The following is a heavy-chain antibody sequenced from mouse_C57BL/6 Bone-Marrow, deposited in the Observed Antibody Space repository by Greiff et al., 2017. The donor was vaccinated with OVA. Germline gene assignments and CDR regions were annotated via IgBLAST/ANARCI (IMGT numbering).Heavy chain of an antibody. CDR3: ARSGGYYPCYCDY. CDR2: IHPNSGST. J-gene: IGHJ2*01. D-gene: IGHD2-3*01. Sequence: VQLQQPGAELVKPGASVKLSCKASGYTFTSYWMHWVKQRPGQGLEWIGMIHPNSGSTNYNEKFKSKATLTVDTSSSTAYMQLSSLTSEDSAVYYSARSGGYYPCYCDYWGQGTTLTVSS. V-gene: IGHV1-64*01. CDR1: GYTFTSYW.